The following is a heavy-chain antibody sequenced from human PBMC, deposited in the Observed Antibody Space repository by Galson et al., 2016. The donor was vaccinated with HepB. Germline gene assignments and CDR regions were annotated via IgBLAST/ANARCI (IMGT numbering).Heavy chain of an antibody. CDR2: ISADGRAT. V-gene: IGHV3-74*01. Sequence: SLRLSCAASGFTFSTHWMHWVRPAPGKGLVSVSRISADGRATNYAASVKGRFAISRDHAKTTLYLQMNSLSAEETAIYYCARVFPARCSGRSCFSEGAFDIWGQGTMVIVSS. CDR3: ARVFPARCSGRSCFSEGAFDI. D-gene: IGHD2-15*01. CDR1: GFTFSTHW. J-gene: IGHJ3*02.